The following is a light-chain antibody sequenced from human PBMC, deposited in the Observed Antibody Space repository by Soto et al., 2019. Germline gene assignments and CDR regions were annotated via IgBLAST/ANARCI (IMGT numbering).Light chain of an antibody. CDR2: RNN. Sequence: QSVLTQPPSASGTPGQRVTISCSGSRSNIGRNYVYWYQQLPGTAPKLLIYRNNQRPSGVPDRFSGSKSGTSASLAISGLRSEDEADYYCAAWDDSLSVLWVFGGGTKLTVL. J-gene: IGLJ3*02. CDR3: AAWDDSLSVLWV. V-gene: IGLV1-47*01. CDR1: RSNIGRNY.